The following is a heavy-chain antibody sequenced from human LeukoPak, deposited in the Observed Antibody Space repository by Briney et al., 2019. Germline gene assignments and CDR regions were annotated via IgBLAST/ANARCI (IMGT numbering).Heavy chain of an antibody. CDR1: GYTFTSYA. D-gene: IGHD6-19*01. CDR3: AREGASGWSPKLWPFDP. V-gene: IGHV1-3*01. CDR2: INAGNGNT. J-gene: IGHJ5*02. Sequence: GASVKVSCKASGYTFTSYAMHWVRQAPGQRLEWMGWINAGNGNTKYSQKFQGRVTITRDTSASTAYMELSSLRSEDTAVYYCAREGASGWSPKLWPFDPWGQGTLVTVSS.